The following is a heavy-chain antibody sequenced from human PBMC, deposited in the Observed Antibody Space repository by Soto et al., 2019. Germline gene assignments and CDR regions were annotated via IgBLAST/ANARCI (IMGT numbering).Heavy chain of an antibody. CDR3: ARDQDYYDILRRQNWFDT. CDR1: GYTFTSYG. J-gene: IGHJ5*02. D-gene: IGHD3-22*01. Sequence: ASVKVSCKASGYTFTSYGISWVRQAPGQGLEWMGWISAYNGNTNYAQKLQGRVTMTTDTSTSTAYMELRSLRSDDTAVYYCARDQDYYDILRRQNWFDTWGQGTLVTVSS. CDR2: ISAYNGNT. V-gene: IGHV1-18*04.